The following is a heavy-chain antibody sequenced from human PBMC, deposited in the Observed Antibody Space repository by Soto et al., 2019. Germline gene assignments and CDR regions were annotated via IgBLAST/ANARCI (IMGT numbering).Heavy chain of an antibody. CDR2: ISAYNGNT. V-gene: IGHV1-18*01. D-gene: IGHD3-3*01. Sequence: QVQLVQSGAEVKKPGASVKVSCKASGYTFTSYGISWVRQAPGQGLEWMGWISAYNGNTNYAQKLQGRVTMTTDTATCTAYMELRSLRSDDTAVYYCARGNPYYDFWSGYQPNYYFDYWGQGTLVTVSS. CDR3: ARGNPYYDFWSGYQPNYYFDY. J-gene: IGHJ4*02. CDR1: GYTFTSYG.